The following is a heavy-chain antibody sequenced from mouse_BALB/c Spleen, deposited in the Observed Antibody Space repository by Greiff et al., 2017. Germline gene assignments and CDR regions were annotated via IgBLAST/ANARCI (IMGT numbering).Heavy chain of an antibody. D-gene: IGHD1-1*01. Sequence: DVKLVESGGGLVKPGGSLKLSCAASGFTFSSYAMSWVRQTPEKRLEWVASISSGGSTYYPDSVKGRFTISRDNARNILYLQMSSLRSEDTAMYYCARGNYYGSSYSYWGQGTTLTVSS. V-gene: IGHV5-6-5*01. J-gene: IGHJ2*01. CDR1: GFTFSSYA. CDR3: ARGNYYGSSYSY. CDR2: ISSGGST.